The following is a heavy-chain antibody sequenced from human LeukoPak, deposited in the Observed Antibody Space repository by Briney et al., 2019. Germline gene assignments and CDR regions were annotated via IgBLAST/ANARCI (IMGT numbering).Heavy chain of an antibody. Sequence: PGGSLRLSCAASGFSFSSYEMNWVSQAPGKGLEWVSYISAMKGRFTISRDNAENSLYLQMNSLRAEDTAVYYCARPFVWGLATQGLDYWGQGTLVTVSS. CDR1: GFSFSSYE. D-gene: IGHD3-16*01. CDR2: IS. V-gene: IGHV3-48*03. J-gene: IGHJ4*02. CDR3: ARPFVWGLATQGLDY.